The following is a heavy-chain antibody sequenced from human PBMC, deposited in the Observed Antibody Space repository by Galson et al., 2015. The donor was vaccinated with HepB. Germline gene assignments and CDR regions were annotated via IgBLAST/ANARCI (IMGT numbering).Heavy chain of an antibody. Sequence: SLRLSCAASGFTFGDYAMSWVRQAPGKGLEWVGFIRSKAYGGTTEYAASVEGRFTFSRDDSKSIAYLQMNSLKTEDTAVYYCSCAVNYYDSSGYSLYGMDVWGQGTTVTVSS. CDR2: IRSKAYGGTT. D-gene: IGHD3-22*01. CDR1: GFTFGDYA. V-gene: IGHV3-49*04. J-gene: IGHJ6*02. CDR3: SCAVNYYDSSGYSLYGMDV.